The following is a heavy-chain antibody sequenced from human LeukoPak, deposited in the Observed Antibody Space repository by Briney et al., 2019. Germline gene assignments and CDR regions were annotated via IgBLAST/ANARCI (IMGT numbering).Heavy chain of an antibody. CDR3: ARRGSGWSNPFDY. CDR1: GYSFTSYW. Sequence: GESLKISCKGSGYSFTSYWIGWVRQMPGKGLEWMGIIYPGDSDTGYSPSFQGQVTISADKSINTAYLQWSSLKASDTAIYYCARRGSGWSNPFDYWGQGTLVTVSS. D-gene: IGHD6-19*01. J-gene: IGHJ4*02. CDR2: IYPGDSDT. V-gene: IGHV5-51*01.